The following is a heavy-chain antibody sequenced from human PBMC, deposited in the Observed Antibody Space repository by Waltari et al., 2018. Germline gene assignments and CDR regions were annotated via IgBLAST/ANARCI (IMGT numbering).Heavy chain of an antibody. D-gene: IGHD3-3*01. Sequence: EVQLVESGGGLLQPGGSLRLSCAASGFTVSSNYMSWVRQAPGKGLEWVSVIYSGGSTYYADSVKGRFTISRDNSKNTLYLQMNSLRAEDTAVYYCARTKWDFWSGFWFDPWGQGTLVTVSS. V-gene: IGHV3-53*01. CDR3: ARTKWDFWSGFWFDP. CDR1: GFTVSSNY. CDR2: IYSGGST. J-gene: IGHJ5*02.